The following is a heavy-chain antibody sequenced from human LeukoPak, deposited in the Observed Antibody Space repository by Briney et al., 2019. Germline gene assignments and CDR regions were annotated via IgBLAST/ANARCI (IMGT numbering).Heavy chain of an antibody. CDR2: ILHDGSNK. CDR3: AKALSSTSGPRGYFQH. V-gene: IGHV3-30*18. CDR1: GFTFSSYG. Sequence: GGSLRLSCAASGFTFSSYGMNWVRQSPGKGLEWVGVILHDGSNKYYADSVKGRFTISRDNAKNSLYLQMNSLRAEDTALYYCAKALSSTSGPRGYFQHWGQGTLVTVSS. D-gene: IGHD2-2*01. J-gene: IGHJ1*01.